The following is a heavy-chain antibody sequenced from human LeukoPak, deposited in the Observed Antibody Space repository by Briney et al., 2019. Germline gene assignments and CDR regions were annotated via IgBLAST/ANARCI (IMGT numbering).Heavy chain of an antibody. J-gene: IGHJ4*02. CDR2: IRSSSSYI. CDR3: ASGGNAGY. D-gene: IGHD5-12*01. Sequence: GGSLRLSCAASGFTFSSYSMNWVRQAPGKGLEWVSSIRSSSSYIYYADSVKGRFTISRDNAKKSLYLQMNSLRGEDTAVYHCASGGNAGYWGQGTLVTVSS. V-gene: IGHV3-21*01. CDR1: GFTFSSYS.